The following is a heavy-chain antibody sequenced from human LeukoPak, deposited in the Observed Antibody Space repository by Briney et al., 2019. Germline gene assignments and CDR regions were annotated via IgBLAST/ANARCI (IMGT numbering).Heavy chain of an antibody. V-gene: IGHV3-30*18. CDR3: AKGQNYYDGSGYYSTDY. CDR1: GFTFSSFG. Sequence: GGSLRLSCAASGFTFSSFGMHWVRQAPGKGLEWVAVISSDGVNKYSADSVKGRFTISRDNSKNTLYLQMNSLRAADTAVYYCAKGQNYYDGSGYYSTDYWGQGTPVTVSS. J-gene: IGHJ4*02. CDR2: ISSDGVNK. D-gene: IGHD3-22*01.